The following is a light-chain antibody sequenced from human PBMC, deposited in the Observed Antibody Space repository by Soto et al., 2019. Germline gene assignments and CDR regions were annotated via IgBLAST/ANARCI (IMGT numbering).Light chain of an antibody. J-gene: IGKJ2*01. V-gene: IGKV3-11*01. CDR3: QQRTIWPRVYT. CDR1: QSVSSY. CDR2: DTS. Sequence: EIVLTQSPATLSLSPGERATLSCRASQSVSSYLAWYQQKPGQAPRLLIYDTSTRATGTPARFSGSGSGTDFTLTITSLEPEDFAVYYCQQRTIWPRVYTFGQGTKVDIK.